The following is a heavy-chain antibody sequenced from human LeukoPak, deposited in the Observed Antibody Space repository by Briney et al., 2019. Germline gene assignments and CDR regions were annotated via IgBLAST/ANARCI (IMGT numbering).Heavy chain of an antibody. J-gene: IGHJ5*02. CDR3: SKGLEFRVVIPASVS. D-gene: IGHD3-3*01. CDR2: ISGSGEST. V-gene: IGHV3-23*01. Sequence: GGSLRLSCEGSGFIFSSYAMTWVRQAPGKGLQWVSSISGSGESTYYADSMKGRFTISRDNSENTLSLQMNSLRAEDTAVYFCSKGLEFRVVIPASVSWGQGTLVT. CDR1: GFIFSSYA.